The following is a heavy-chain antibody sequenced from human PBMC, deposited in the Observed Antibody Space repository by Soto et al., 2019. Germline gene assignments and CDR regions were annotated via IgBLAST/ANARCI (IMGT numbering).Heavy chain of an antibody. Sequence: SVKVSCKASGGTFSSYAISWVRQAPGQGLEWMGGIIPIFGTANYAQKFQGRVTMTRNTSISTAYMELSSLRSEDTAVYYCARVAIFGVDSLAYYYYYMDVWGKGTTVTVSS. CDR1: GGTFSSYA. J-gene: IGHJ6*03. CDR2: IIPIFGTA. CDR3: ARVAIFGVDSLAYYYYYMDV. D-gene: IGHD3-3*01. V-gene: IGHV1-69*05.